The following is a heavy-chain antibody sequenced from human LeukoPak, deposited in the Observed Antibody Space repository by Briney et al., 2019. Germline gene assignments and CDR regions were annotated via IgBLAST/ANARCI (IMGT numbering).Heavy chain of an antibody. Sequence: SETLSLTCTVSGGSVSSGSYYWSWIRQPPGKGLEWIGDIYYSGSTNYNPSLKSRVTISVDTSKNQFSLKLSSVTAADTAVYYCAREIVPAAIPGHYFDYWGQGTLVTVSS. CDR3: AREIVPAAIPGHYFDY. CDR2: IYYSGST. CDR1: GGSVSSGSYY. V-gene: IGHV4-61*01. J-gene: IGHJ4*02. D-gene: IGHD2-2*01.